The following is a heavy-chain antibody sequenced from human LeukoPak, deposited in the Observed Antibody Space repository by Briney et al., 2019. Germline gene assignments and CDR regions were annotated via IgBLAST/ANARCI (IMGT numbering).Heavy chain of an antibody. D-gene: IGHD6-6*01. J-gene: IGHJ4*02. V-gene: IGHV3-21*01. CDR1: GFTFSSYS. Sequence: GGSLRLSCAASGFTFSSYSMNWVRQAPGKGLEWVSSISSSSSYIYYADSVKGRFTISRDNAKNSLYLQMNSLRAEDTAVYYCAPYRREDIAARRGETDYWGQGTLVTVSS. CDR2: ISSSSSYI. CDR3: APYRREDIAARRGETDY.